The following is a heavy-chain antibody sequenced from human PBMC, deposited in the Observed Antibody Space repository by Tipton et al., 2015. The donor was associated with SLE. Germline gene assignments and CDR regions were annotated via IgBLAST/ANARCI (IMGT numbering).Heavy chain of an antibody. J-gene: IGHJ4*02. Sequence: TLSLTCTVSGGSISSADYYWTWIRQPAGKGLEWIGYIYTSGSTNYNPSLKSRVTISVDTSKNQFSLKLSSVTAADTAVYYCVRVGYYYGSGSYGYWGQGTLVTVSS. V-gene: IGHV4-61*09. CDR3: VRVGYYYGSGSYGY. D-gene: IGHD3-10*01. CDR1: GGSISSADYY. CDR2: IYTSGST.